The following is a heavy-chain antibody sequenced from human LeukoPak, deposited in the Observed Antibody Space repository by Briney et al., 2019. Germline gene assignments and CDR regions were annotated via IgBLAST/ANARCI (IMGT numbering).Heavy chain of an antibody. CDR1: RFTFSTYW. D-gene: IGHD5-24*01. Sequence: PGGSLRLSCAASRFTFSTYWMHWVRQAPGKGLVWVSRINSDGSSTSYADSVKGRFTISRDNAKNTVYLQMNSLRAEDTAVYYCARCRDGYNYARYFDYWGQGTLVTVSS. CDR3: ARCRDGYNYARYFDY. CDR2: INSDGSST. V-gene: IGHV3-74*01. J-gene: IGHJ4*02.